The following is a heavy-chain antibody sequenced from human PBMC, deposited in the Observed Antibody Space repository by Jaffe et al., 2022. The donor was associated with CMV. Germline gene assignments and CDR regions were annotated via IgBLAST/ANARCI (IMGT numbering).Heavy chain of an antibody. D-gene: IGHD5-12*01. J-gene: IGHJ4*02. Sequence: QVQLVQSGGEMKKAGASVKVSCKASGYTFTSYGISWVRLAPGQGLEWMGWINTYDGTTKYAQNFRDRVTMTTDTSTNTAYMELRSLTYDDTAVYYCAREIMSTTYFDYWGPGTLVTVSS. CDR1: GYTFTSYG. CDR3: AREIMSTTYFDY. V-gene: IGHV1-18*04. CDR2: INTYDGTT.